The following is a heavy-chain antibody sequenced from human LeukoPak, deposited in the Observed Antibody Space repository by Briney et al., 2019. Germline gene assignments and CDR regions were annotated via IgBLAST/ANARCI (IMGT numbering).Heavy chain of an antibody. D-gene: IGHD3-9*01. CDR1: GYSFTSNV. CDR3: ARDVWSQTGYSMDAFDI. Sequence: ASVTVSCKASGYSFTSNVISWVRQAPGQGLEWMGWISAYNGNTNYAQKLQGRVTMTTDTSTSTAYMELRSLRSDDTAVYYCARDVWSQTGYSMDAFDIWGQGTMVTVSS. V-gene: IGHV1-18*01. CDR2: ISAYNGNT. J-gene: IGHJ3*02.